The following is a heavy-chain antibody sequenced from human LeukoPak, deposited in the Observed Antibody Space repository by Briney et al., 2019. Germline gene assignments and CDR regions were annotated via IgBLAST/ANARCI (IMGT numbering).Heavy chain of an antibody. CDR1: GFSLSSYA. J-gene: IGHJ4*02. V-gene: IGHV3-23*01. Sequence: GGSLRLSCAASGFSLSSYAMSWVRQAPGKGLEWVSAISSTDAGTYHADSVRGRFTISRDSSKNTLYLQMNSLRAEDAAVYYCLRGDRRDYWGQGTLVTVSS. CDR3: LRGDRRDY. CDR2: ISSTDAGT.